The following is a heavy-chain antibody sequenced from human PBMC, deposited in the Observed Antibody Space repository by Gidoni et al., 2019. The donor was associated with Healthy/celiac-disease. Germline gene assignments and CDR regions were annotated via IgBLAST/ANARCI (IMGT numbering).Heavy chain of an antibody. D-gene: IGHD6-13*01. V-gene: IGHV1-69*01. J-gene: IGHJ4*02. CDR2: IIPIFGTA. Sequence: QVQLVQSGAEVKKPGSSVKVSCKASGGPFSSYAISWVRQAPGQGLEWMGGIIPIFGTANYAQKFQGRVTITADESTSTAYMELSSLRSEDTAVYYCARSLEQQLVHTSNWFDWGQGTLVTVSS. CDR1: GGPFSSYA. CDR3: ARSLEQQLVHTSNWFD.